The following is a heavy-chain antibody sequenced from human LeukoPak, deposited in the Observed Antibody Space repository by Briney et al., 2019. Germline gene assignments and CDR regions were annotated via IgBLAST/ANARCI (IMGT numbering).Heavy chain of an antibody. CDR2: INSNSGGT. D-gene: IGHD1-14*01. V-gene: IGHV1-2*02. Sequence: GASVKVSCKASGYTFTGYYIHWVRQAPGQGLESMGWINSNSGGTNYAQKFQGRVTMTRDTSISTAYMELSRPRSDDTAVYYCARGRYLDYWGQGTLVPVSS. CDR1: GYTFTGYY. CDR3: ARGRYLDY. J-gene: IGHJ4*02.